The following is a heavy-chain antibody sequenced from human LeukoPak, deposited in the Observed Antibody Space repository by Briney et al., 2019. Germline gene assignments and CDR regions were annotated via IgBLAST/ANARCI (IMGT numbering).Heavy chain of an antibody. CDR1: GFTFSSYG. J-gene: IGHJ4*02. CDR3: AKDADIVVVVAASYPDY. CDR2: ISYDGSNK. D-gene: IGHD2-15*01. Sequence: GRSLRLSCAASGFTFSSYGMPGVRQAPGKGRGWVAVISYDGSNKYYADSLKGRFTISRDNSKNTLYLQMNSLRAEDTAVYYCAKDADIVVVVAASYPDYWGQGTLVTVSS. V-gene: IGHV3-30*18.